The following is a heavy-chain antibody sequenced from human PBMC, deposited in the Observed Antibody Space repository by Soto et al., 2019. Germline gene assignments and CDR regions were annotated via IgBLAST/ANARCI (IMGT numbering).Heavy chain of an antibody. J-gene: IGHJ4*02. CDR3: ARDRYGDYVFDS. CDR1: GFTFSSYT. D-gene: IGHD5-12*01. CDR2: IGSRSSYI. V-gene: IGHV3-21*01. Sequence: VQLVESGGGLVKPGGSLRLSCAASGFTFSSYTMNWVRQAPGKGLEWVSSIGSRSSYIYYADSVKGRFTISRDNAESSLYLQMNSLRDDDTALYYCARDRYGDYVFDSWGQGTLVTVSS.